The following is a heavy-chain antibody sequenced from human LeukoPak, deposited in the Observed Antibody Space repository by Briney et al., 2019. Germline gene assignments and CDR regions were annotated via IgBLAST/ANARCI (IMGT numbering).Heavy chain of an antibody. CDR3: ARHRGIAAAGTPYDAFDI. Sequence: ASETLSLTCTVSGGSISSSSYYWGWIRQPPGKGLEWIGSIYYSGTTYYNPSLKSRVTISVDTSKNQFSLKLSSVTAADTTVYYCARHRGIAAAGTPYDAFDIWGQGTMVTVSS. V-gene: IGHV4-39*01. D-gene: IGHD6-13*01. J-gene: IGHJ3*02. CDR1: GGSISSSSYY. CDR2: IYYSGTT.